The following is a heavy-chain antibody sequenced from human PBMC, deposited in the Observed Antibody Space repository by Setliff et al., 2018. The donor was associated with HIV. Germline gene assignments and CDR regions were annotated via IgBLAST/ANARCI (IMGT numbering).Heavy chain of an antibody. Sequence: GGSLRLSCTASGFTFSTYGMHWVRHSPGKGLEWVAFISHDGRNKDSSDSVKGRFTVSRDNDRNALYLQMNSLTAEDTAMYYCTADLTGGISDCFDYWGQGTQVTVSS. CDR1: GFTFSTYG. CDR2: ISHDGRNK. CDR3: TADLTGGISDCFDY. J-gene: IGHJ4*02. D-gene: IGHD2-15*01. V-gene: IGHV3-30*03.